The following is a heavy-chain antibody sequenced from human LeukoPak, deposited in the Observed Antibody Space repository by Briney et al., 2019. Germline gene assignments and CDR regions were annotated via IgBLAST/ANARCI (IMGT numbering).Heavy chain of an antibody. CDR2: IYYSGST. D-gene: IGHD2-2*01. Sequence: SETLSLTCTVSGGSISSDYWSWIRQPPGKGLEWIGYIYYSGSTNYNPSLKSRVTISVDTSKNQFSLKLSSVTAADTAVYYCARHRASQYQQYNWFDPWGQGTLVTVSS. J-gene: IGHJ5*02. V-gene: IGHV4-59*08. CDR3: ARHRASQYQQYNWFDP. CDR1: GGSISSDY.